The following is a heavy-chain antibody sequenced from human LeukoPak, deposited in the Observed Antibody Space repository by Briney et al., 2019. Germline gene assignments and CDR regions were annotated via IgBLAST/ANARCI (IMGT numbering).Heavy chain of an antibody. CDR1: GFTFSSYA. CDR2: ISYDGSNK. V-gene: IGHV3-30-3*01. D-gene: IGHD5-18*01. Sequence: GRSLRLSCAASGFTFSSYAMHWVRQAPGKGLEWVAVISYDGSNKYYADSVKGRFTISRDNSKNTLYLQMNSLRAEDTAVYYCAREGGVDTAMAYGGLFDYWGQGTLVTVSS. CDR3: AREGGVDTAMAYGGLFDY. J-gene: IGHJ4*02.